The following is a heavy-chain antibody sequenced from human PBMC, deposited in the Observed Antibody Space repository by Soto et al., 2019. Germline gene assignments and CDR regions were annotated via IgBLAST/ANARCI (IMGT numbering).Heavy chain of an antibody. CDR2: ISSSGNT. CDR1: GGSISSYW. CDR3: ARGTLV. Sequence: PSETLSLTCTVSGGSISSYWWSWIRQPPGKGLEWIGHISSSGNTNYNSSLGGRVTITADTSKNHFSLKLSSVTAADTAVYYCARGTLVWGQGILVTVSS. V-gene: IGHV4-59*01. D-gene: IGHD2-2*01. J-gene: IGHJ4*02.